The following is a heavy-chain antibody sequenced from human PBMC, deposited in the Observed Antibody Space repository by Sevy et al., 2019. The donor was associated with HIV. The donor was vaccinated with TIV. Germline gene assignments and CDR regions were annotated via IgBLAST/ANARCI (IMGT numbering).Heavy chain of an antibody. V-gene: IGHV3-23*01. CDR1: GFTFSSYA. Sequence: GGSLRLSCAASGFTFSSYAMSWVRQAPGKGLEWVSTISGSGVSTYADSGKGRFTISRDNSKNTLYLQMNSLRAEDTAVYYCAKDGSSSTWYGGDYFDYWGQGTLVTVSS. J-gene: IGHJ4*02. CDR2: ISGSGVST. D-gene: IGHD6-13*01. CDR3: AKDGSSSTWYGGDYFDY.